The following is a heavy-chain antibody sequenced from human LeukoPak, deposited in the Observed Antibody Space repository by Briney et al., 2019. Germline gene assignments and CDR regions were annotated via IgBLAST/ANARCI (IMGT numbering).Heavy chain of an antibody. CDR3: ARVDLTMVRGVSAY. V-gene: IGHV1-8*01. CDR1: GYTFTSYD. D-gene: IGHD3-10*01. CDR2: MNPNSGNT. J-gene: IGHJ4*02. Sequence: ASVKVSCKASGYTFTSYDINWVRQATGQGLEWMGWMNPNSGNTGYAQKFQGRVTMTADISTSTAYMDLRSLRSDDTAVYYCARVDLTMVRGVSAYWGQGTLVTVSS.